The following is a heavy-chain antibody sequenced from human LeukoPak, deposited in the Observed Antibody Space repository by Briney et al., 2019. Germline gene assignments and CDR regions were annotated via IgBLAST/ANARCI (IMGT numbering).Heavy chain of an antibody. V-gene: IGHV3-23*01. CDR2: ISSRGDST. CDR1: GFIFSNYA. Sequence: GGSLRLSCAASGFIFSNYAMSWVREVPGRGLEWVSTISSRGDSTYVADSVKGRFTISRDNSKNSLYLQMNTVRAEDTAVYYCVKGPRPDITVAHTVENWGQGTLVTVSS. CDR3: VKGPRPDITVAHTVEN. J-gene: IGHJ4*02. D-gene: IGHD6-19*01.